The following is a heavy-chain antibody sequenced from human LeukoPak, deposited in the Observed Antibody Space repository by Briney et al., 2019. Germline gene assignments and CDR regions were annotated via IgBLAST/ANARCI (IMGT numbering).Heavy chain of an antibody. Sequence: SDTLSLTCTASGGSISSYYWSWIRQPAGKGLEWIGRIYTSGSTNYNPSLKSRVTMSVDTSKNQFSLKLSSVTAADTAVYYCARASTAAGTWHWYFDLWGRGTLVTVSS. V-gene: IGHV4-4*07. D-gene: IGHD6-13*01. CDR1: GGSISSYY. CDR3: ARASTAAGTWHWYFDL. J-gene: IGHJ2*01. CDR2: IYTSGST.